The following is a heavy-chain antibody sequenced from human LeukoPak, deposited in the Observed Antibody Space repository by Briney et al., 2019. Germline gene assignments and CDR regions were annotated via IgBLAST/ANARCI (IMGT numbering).Heavy chain of an antibody. CDR3: ARQDIVVVPAAKSYYYYMDV. Sequence: ASVKVSCKASGYTFTGYYMHWVRQAPGQGLEWMGWINPNSGGTNYAQKFQGRVTMTKGTSISTAYMELSRLRSDDTAVYYCARQDIVVVPAAKSYYYYMDVWGKGTTVTVSS. V-gene: IGHV1-2*02. J-gene: IGHJ6*03. CDR2: INPNSGGT. D-gene: IGHD2-2*01. CDR1: GYTFTGYY.